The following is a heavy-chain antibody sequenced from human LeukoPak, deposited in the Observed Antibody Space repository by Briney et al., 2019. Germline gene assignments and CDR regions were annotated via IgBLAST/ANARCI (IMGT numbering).Heavy chain of an antibody. Sequence: GGFLRLSCSVSGFTFSAHAMHWVRQPPGKGLEFLSSINSNGDSTYHADSVKGRFTISRDNSRSTLYLQMKSLRPEDTAVYYCVKSGYSTSSDIDYWGQGTLVTVSS. D-gene: IGHD6-6*01. CDR3: VKSGYSTSSDIDY. V-gene: IGHV3-64D*09. CDR1: GFTFSAHA. J-gene: IGHJ4*02. CDR2: INSNGDST.